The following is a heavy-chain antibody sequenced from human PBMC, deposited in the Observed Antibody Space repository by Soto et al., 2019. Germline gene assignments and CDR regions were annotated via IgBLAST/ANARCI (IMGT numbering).Heavy chain of an antibody. D-gene: IGHD1-26*01. V-gene: IGHV3-23*01. J-gene: IGHJ4*01. CDR3: ANSPCIVGDTTCFDF. Sequence: GGSLRLSCAASGFTFSSYAMSWVRQAPGKGLEWVSAISGSGGYTYYADSVKGRFTISRDNSKNTLYLQMNSLRAEDTAVYYCANSPCIVGDTTCFDFWGQGTLVTVSS. CDR1: GFTFSSYA. CDR2: ISGSGGYT.